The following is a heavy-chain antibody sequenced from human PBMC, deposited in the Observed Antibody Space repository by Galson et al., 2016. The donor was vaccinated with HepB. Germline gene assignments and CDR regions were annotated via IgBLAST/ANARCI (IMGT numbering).Heavy chain of an antibody. D-gene: IGHD1-26*01. CDR1: GFSFGSYA. V-gene: IGHV3-74*01. CDR2: INSDGSST. CDR3: AKEDNIAGATTINN. Sequence: SLRLSCAASGFSFGSYAMHWVRQAPGKGLVWVSRINSDGSSTSYADSVKGRFTISRDNSKNTLYVQMNNLGAEDTAVCYCAKEDNIAGATTINNWGQGTLVTVSS. J-gene: IGHJ4*02.